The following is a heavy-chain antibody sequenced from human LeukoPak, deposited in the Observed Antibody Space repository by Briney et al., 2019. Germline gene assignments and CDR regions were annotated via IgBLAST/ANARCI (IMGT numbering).Heavy chain of an antibody. J-gene: IGHJ4*02. V-gene: IGHV1-2*02. CDR3: AREARVRGVMYFFDD. CDR1: GYMFTGFY. D-gene: IGHD3-10*01. Sequence: ASVKVSCKTSGYMFTGFYLHWVRHAPGQRLEWMGWIDPRSGAINYAEKFQSRVTMTRETSISTAYMELSRLTSDDTAVYYCAREARVRGVMYFFDDWGQGTLVTVSS. CDR2: IDPRSGAI.